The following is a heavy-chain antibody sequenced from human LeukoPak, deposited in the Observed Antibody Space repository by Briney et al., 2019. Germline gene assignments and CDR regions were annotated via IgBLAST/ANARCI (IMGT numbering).Heavy chain of an antibody. CDR2: IKQDGSEK. Sequence: GGSLRLSCAASGFTFSSYWMSWVRQAPGKGLEWEANIKQDGSEKYYVDSVKGRFTISRDNAKNSLYLQMNSLRAEDTAVYYCARVPIVAATPLFDYWGQGTLVTVSS. V-gene: IGHV3-7*01. CDR3: ARVPIVAATPLFDY. CDR1: GFTFSSYW. J-gene: IGHJ4*02. D-gene: IGHD2-15*01.